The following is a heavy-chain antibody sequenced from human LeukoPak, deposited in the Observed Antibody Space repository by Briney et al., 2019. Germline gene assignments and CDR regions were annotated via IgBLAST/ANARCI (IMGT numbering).Heavy chain of an antibody. CDR2: IYTSGST. J-gene: IGHJ4*02. Sequence: PSETLSLTCTVSGGSISSGSYYWSWIRQPAGKGLGWIGRIYTSGSTNYNPSLKSRVTISVDTSKNQFSLKLSSVTAADTAVYYCARDLYDYYFDYWGQGTLVTVSS. CDR1: GGSISSGSYY. V-gene: IGHV4-61*02. CDR3: ARDLYDYYFDY. D-gene: IGHD2-8*01.